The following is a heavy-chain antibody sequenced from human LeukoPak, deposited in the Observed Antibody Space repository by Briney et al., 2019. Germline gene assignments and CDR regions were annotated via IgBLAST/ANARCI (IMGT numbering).Heavy chain of an antibody. D-gene: IGHD6-19*01. CDR2: ILFDGRKQ. V-gene: IGHV3-30*18. J-gene: IGHJ4*02. Sequence: PGGSLRLSCAASGFTFSNYVMHWVRQAPGGGLEWLGYILFDGRKQYYADSVKGRFTISRDNAKNTVYLQVNGLRPDDTAVYYCAKPAVQWLVPSPFDYWGQGTLVTVSS. CDR3: AKPAVQWLVPSPFDY. CDR1: GFTFSNYV.